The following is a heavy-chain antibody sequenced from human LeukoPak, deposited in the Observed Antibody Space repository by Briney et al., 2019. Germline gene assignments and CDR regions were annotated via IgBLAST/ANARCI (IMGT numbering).Heavy chain of an antibody. J-gene: IGHJ4*02. Sequence: PSETLSLTCTVSGRSISSGGYYWSWMRQHPGNGLEWIGYIYYSGSTYYNPSLKSRVTISVDTSKNQFSLKLSSVTAADTAVYYCARLGQLAEDYWGQGTLVTVSS. CDR2: IYYSGST. V-gene: IGHV4-31*03. D-gene: IGHD6-6*01. CDR3: ARLGQLAEDY. CDR1: GRSISSGGYY.